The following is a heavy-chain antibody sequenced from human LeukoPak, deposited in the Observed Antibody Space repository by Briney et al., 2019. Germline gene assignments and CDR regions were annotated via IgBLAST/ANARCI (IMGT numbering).Heavy chain of an antibody. CDR3: ARGYCSSTSCSFGY. Sequence: SETLSLTCAVYGGSFSGYYWSWIRQPPGKGLEWIGEINHSGSTNYNPSLKSRVTISVDTSKNQLSLKLSSVTAADTAVYYCARGYCSSTSCSFGYWGQGTLVTVSS. V-gene: IGHV4-34*01. CDR1: GGSFSGYY. CDR2: INHSGST. J-gene: IGHJ4*02. D-gene: IGHD2-2*01.